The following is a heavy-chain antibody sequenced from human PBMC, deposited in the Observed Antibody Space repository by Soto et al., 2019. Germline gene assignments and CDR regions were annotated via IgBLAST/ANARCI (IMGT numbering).Heavy chain of an antibody. CDR1: GGSISSGGYY. J-gene: IGHJ6*02. CDR3: ARDRWEGWDGGNSGFFYYYGMDV. Sequence: SETLSLTCTVSGGSISSGGYYWSWIRQHPGKGLEWIGYIYYSGSTYYNPSLKSRVTISVDTSKNQFSLKLSSVTAADTAVYYCARDRWEGWDGGNSGFFYYYGMDVWGQGTTVTVSS. CDR2: IYYSGST. D-gene: IGHD2-21*02. V-gene: IGHV4-31*03.